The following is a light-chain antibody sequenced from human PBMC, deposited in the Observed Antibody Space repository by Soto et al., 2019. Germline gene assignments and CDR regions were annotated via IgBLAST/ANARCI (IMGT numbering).Light chain of an antibody. Sequence: DIHMTQSPSSLSASVGDRVTITSPASQGISRWLAWYQLKPGKAPMSLIYAASTLQSGVPSRFSGSGSGTHFTVTVSSVQPEDSATYYCQQYGSFPATFGQGTKVDIK. CDR3: QQYGSFPAT. J-gene: IGKJ1*01. CDR1: QGISRW. CDR2: AAS. V-gene: IGKV1D-16*01.